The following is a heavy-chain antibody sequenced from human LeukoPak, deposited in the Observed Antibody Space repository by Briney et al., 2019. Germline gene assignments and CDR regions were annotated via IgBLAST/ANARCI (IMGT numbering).Heavy chain of an antibody. D-gene: IGHD3-9*01. CDR2: FDPEDGEP. Sequence: ASVKVSCKVSGYTLTELSMHWVRQAPGKGLEWMGGFDPEDGEPIYAQKFQGRVTMTEDTSTDTAYMELSSLRSEDTAVYYCATGPQRYFDWLLGYYYMDVWGKGTTVTVSS. V-gene: IGHV1-24*01. CDR1: GYTLTELS. J-gene: IGHJ6*03. CDR3: ATGPQRYFDWLLGYYYMDV.